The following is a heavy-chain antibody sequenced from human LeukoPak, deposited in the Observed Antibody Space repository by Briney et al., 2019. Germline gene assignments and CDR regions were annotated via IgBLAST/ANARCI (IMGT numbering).Heavy chain of an antibody. CDR3: ARPPEYYYDSSGYPTVFDY. V-gene: IGHV1-8*01. J-gene: IGHJ4*02. D-gene: IGHD3-22*01. Sequence: ASVKVSCKASGYTFTSYDINWVRQAPGQGLEWMGWMNPNSDNAGYAQKFQGRVTMTRNPSISTAYMELSSLRSEDTAVYYCARPPEYYYDSSGYPTVFDYWGQGTLVTVSS. CDR2: MNPNSDNA. CDR1: GYTFTSYD.